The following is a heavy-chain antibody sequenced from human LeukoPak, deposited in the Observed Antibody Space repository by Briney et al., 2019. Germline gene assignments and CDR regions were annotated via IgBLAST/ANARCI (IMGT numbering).Heavy chain of an antibody. J-gene: IGHJ4*02. CDR1: GYSISSGYY. CDR2: IYHSGST. D-gene: IGHD5-18*01. Sequence: SETLSLTCAVSGYSISSGYYWGWIRQPPGKGLEWIGSIYHSGSTFYNPSLKSRVTISVDTSKNQFPLKLSSVTAADTAVYYCARDGMRGYSYGLEIDYWGQGTLVTVSS. V-gene: IGHV4-38-2*02. CDR3: ARDGMRGYSYGLEIDY.